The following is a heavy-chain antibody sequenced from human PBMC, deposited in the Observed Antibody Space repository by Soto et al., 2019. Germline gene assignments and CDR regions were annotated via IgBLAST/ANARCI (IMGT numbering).Heavy chain of an antibody. CDR3: ARDPEGYSSSWSVYP. Sequence: QVQLVQSGAEVKKPGSSVKVSCKASGGTFSSYAISWVRQAPGQGLEWMEGIIPIFGTANYAQKFQGRVTITADESTGTAYMELSRLRTEDTAVYYCARDPEGYSSSWSVYPWGQGTLVTVSS. CDR2: IIPIFGTA. J-gene: IGHJ5*02. D-gene: IGHD6-13*01. V-gene: IGHV1-69*01. CDR1: GGTFSSYA.